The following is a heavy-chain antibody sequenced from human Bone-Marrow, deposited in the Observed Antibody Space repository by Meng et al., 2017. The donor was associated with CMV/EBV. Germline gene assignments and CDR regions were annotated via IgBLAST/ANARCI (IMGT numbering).Heavy chain of an antibody. Sequence: GESLKISFAASGFTFSNYNMNWVRQAPGKGLEWVSSISSSSSYIYYADSVKGRFTIYRDNVKNSLYLQMNSLRAEDTAVYYCASTLPWWGLLSAYYYYGMDVWGQGTTVNVSS. J-gene: IGHJ6*02. D-gene: IGHD1-26*01. CDR3: ASTLPWWGLLSAYYYYGMDV. CDR1: GFTFSNYN. CDR2: ISSSSSYI. V-gene: IGHV3-21*01.